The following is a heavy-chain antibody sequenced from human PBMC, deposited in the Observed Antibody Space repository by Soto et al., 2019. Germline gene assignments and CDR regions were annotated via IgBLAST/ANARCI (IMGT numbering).Heavy chain of an antibody. Sequence: ASVKVSCKASGGTFSSYAISWVRQAPGQGLEWMGGIIPIFGTANYAQKFQGRVTITADESTSTAYMELSSLRSEDTAVYYCASASVVTDMNGGCADYWGQGTLVTVSS. D-gene: IGHD2-21*02. V-gene: IGHV1-69*13. CDR3: ASASVVTDMNGGCADY. CDR1: GGTFSSYA. CDR2: IIPIFGTA. J-gene: IGHJ4*02.